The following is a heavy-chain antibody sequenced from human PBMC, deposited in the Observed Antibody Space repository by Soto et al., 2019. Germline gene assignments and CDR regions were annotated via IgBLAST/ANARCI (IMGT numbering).Heavy chain of an antibody. V-gene: IGHV4-59*08. CDR1: GGSISSYY. J-gene: IGHJ4*02. Sequence: SETLSLTCTVSGGSISSYYWSWIRQPPGKGLEWIGCISYSGNTNYNPSLQSRVTISLDKSKSQYSLKLNSVTAADSAVYFCARLEGLATISYYFDFWGPGALVTVSS. CDR2: ISYSGNT. CDR3: ARLEGLATISYYFDF. D-gene: IGHD3-9*01.